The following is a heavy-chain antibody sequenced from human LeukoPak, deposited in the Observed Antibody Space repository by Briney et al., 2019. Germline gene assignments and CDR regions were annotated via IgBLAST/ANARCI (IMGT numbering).Heavy chain of an antibody. D-gene: IGHD3-9*01. CDR1: GYTFTTYG. V-gene: IGHV1-18*01. CDR3: AREHFDVLTGYYFDY. CDR2: ITTYNGNT. J-gene: IGHJ4*02. Sequence: ASVKVSCKASGYTFTTYGISWVRQAPGQGLEWMGWITTYNGNTNYAQKLQGRVTMTTDTSTSTAYMELRSLRSDDTAVYYCAREHFDVLTGYYFDYWGQGTLVTVSS.